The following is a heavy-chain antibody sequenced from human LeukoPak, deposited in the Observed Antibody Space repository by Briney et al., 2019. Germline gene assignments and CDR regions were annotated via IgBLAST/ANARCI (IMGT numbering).Heavy chain of an antibody. Sequence: SETLSLTCAVYGGSFSGYYWSWIRQPPGKGLEWIGEINHSGSTNYSPSLKSRVTISVDTSKNQFSLKLSSVTAADTAVYYCANSGYSYASDAFDIWGQGTMVTVSS. D-gene: IGHD5-18*01. V-gene: IGHV4-34*01. CDR3: ANSGYSYASDAFDI. CDR1: GGSFSGYY. CDR2: INHSGST. J-gene: IGHJ3*02.